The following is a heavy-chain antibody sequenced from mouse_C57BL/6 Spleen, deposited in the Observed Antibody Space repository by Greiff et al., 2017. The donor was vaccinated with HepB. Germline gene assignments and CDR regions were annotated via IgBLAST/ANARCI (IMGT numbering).Heavy chain of an antibody. CDR1: GYAFTNYL. CDR2: INPGSGGT. D-gene: IGHD1-1*01. CDR3: ARWRDGSSSAWFAY. V-gene: IGHV1-54*01. J-gene: IGHJ3*01. Sequence: QVQLKESGAELVRPGTSVKVSCKASGYAFTNYLIEWVKQRPGQGLEWIGVINPGSGGTNYNEKFKGKATLTADKSSSTAYMQLSSLTSEDSAVYFCARWRDGSSSAWFAYWGQGTLVTVSA.